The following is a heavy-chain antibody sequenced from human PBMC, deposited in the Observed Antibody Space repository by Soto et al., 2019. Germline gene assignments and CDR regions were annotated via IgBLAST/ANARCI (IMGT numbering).Heavy chain of an antibody. V-gene: IGHV4-30-4*08. Sequence: SETLSLTCTVSGGSIISSSYYWVLIRQPPGKGLEWIGYIYYSGSTYYNPSLKSRVTISVDTSKNQFSLKLSSVTAADTAVYYCARGSYYYDRSGYYHYWGQGTLVTVSS. J-gene: IGHJ4*02. CDR1: GGSIISSSYY. D-gene: IGHD3-22*01. CDR3: ARGSYYYDRSGYYHY. CDR2: IYYSGST.